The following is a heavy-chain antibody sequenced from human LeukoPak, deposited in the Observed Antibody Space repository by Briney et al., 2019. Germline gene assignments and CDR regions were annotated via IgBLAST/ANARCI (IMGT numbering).Heavy chain of an antibody. J-gene: IGHJ6*03. V-gene: IGHV4-59*01. CDR3: ARGYCSGGSCLDYYYYYMDV. CDR1: GGSINNYY. Sequence: SETLSLTCTVSGGSINNYYWSWIRQPPGKGLEWIGYIYYSGSTNYNPSLKSRVTISVDTSKNQFSLKLSSVTAADTAVYYCARGYCSGGSCLDYYYYYMDVWGKGTTVTVSS. D-gene: IGHD2-15*01. CDR2: IYYSGST.